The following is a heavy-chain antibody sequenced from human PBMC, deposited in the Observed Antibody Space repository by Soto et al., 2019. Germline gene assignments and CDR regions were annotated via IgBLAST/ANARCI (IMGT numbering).Heavy chain of an antibody. D-gene: IGHD3-22*01. CDR1: GFTFSSYG. CDR2: ISYDGSNK. CDR3: AKRAPNYYYDSSGPLGAFDI. Sequence: PGGSLRLSCAASGFTFSSYGMHWVRQAPGKGLEWVAVISYDGSNKYYADSVKGRFTISRDNSKNTLYLQMNSLRAEDTAVYYCAKRAPNYYYDSSGPLGAFDIWGQGTMVTVSS. J-gene: IGHJ3*02. V-gene: IGHV3-30*18.